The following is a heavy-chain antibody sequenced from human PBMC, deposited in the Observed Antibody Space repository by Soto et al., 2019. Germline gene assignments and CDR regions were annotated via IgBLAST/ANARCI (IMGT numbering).Heavy chain of an antibody. J-gene: IGHJ6*02. CDR3: ARVAAVAGNFGMDV. D-gene: IGHD6-19*01. V-gene: IGHV6-1*01. Sequence: SQTLSLTCVISGDGVSSNSAAWNWIRQSPSRGLEWLGRTYYRSKWYNDYAVSVKSRITINPDTSKNQFSLQLNSVTPEDTAVYYCARVAAVAGNFGMDVWGQGTTVTVSS. CDR2: TYYRSKWYN. CDR1: GDGVSSNSAA.